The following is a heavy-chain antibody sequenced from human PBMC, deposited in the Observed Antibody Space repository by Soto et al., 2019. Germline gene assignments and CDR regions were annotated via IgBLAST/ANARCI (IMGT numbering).Heavy chain of an antibody. J-gene: IGHJ5*02. D-gene: IGHD3-3*01. CDR2: IYPGDSDT. CDR1: GYTFNTYW. Sequence: GESLKISCKASGYTFNTYWIAWVRQIPGKGLEWMGLIYPGDSDTRYSPSFQGQVTISADKSTSTAYLEWSSLKASDTAMYYCVRHGFNQQLVLDKFRFDPWGQGTQVTVSS. CDR3: VRHGFNQQLVLDKFRFDP. V-gene: IGHV5-51*01.